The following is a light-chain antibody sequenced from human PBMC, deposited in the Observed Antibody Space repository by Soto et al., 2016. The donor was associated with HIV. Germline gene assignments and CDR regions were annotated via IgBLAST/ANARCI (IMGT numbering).Light chain of an antibody. Sequence: SSDLTQDPTVSVVLGQTVRITCQGDSLRNFYAAWYQLRPGQAPLLVMYGKKHPALRDPRPILWLQFRKHSFLDHHWARAEDEADYYCQSRDSSGNHQTVIFGGGTRLTVL. CDR2: GKK. CDR1: SLRNFY. V-gene: IGLV3-19*01. CDR3: QSRDSSGNHQTVI. J-gene: IGLJ2*01.